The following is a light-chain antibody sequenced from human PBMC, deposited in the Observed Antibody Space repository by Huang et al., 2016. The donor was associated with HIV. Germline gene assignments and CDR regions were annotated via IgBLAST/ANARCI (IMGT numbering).Light chain of an antibody. CDR1: QTVYSN. Sequence: EIVMTQSPATLSVSPGERATLSCRASQTVYSNLAWSQQKPGQAPRLLFYGASTRATGIPARFSGSGSGTEFTLTISSLQSEDFAVYYCQQSNNWPPYTFGQGTKLEIK. J-gene: IGKJ2*01. CDR2: GAS. V-gene: IGKV3D-15*01. CDR3: QQSNNWPPYT.